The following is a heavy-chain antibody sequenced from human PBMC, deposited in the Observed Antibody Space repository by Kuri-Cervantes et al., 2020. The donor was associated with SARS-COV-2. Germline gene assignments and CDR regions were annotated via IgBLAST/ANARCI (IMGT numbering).Heavy chain of an antibody. J-gene: IGHJ6*02. Sequence: GSLRLSCAVSGGSISSSNWWSWVRQPPGKGLEWIGSVSYTGNTYLNPSLKSRVTISVHTSKTQFSLNLSSVTVADTAVYYCARQVELSLDEYGMDIWGQGTTVTVSS. CDR3: ARQVELSLDEYGMDI. CDR2: VSYTGNT. D-gene: IGHD1-7*01. CDR1: GGSISSSNW. V-gene: IGHV4-4*02.